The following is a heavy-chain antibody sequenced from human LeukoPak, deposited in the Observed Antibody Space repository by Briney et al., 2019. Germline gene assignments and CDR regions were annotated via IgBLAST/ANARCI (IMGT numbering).Heavy chain of an antibody. CDR3: ARQETSIYNGAFDI. CDR1: GFTFSDYY. V-gene: IGHV3-11*04. Sequence: PGGSLRLSCAASGFTFSDYYMSWIRQAPGKGLECVAYMSSSGISLYYADSVKGRFTISRDNAMNSLYLQMNSLRADDTAVYHCARQETSIYNGAFDIWGQGTMVTVSS. D-gene: IGHD1-1*01. J-gene: IGHJ3*02. CDR2: MSSSGISL.